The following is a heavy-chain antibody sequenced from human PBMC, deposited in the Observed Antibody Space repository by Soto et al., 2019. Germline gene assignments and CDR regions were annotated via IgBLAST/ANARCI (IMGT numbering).Heavy chain of an antibody. CDR1: VGSFSSYA. Sequence: ASVKVSCKASVGSFSSYAISSLRQAPGQGLEWMGGIIPIFGTANYAQKFQGRVTITADESTSTAYMELSSLRSEDTAVYYCARDRIGNYYYGMDVWGQGTTVTVSS. CDR2: IIPIFGTA. V-gene: IGHV1-69*13. CDR3: ARDRIGNYYYGMDV. J-gene: IGHJ6*02. D-gene: IGHD2-15*01.